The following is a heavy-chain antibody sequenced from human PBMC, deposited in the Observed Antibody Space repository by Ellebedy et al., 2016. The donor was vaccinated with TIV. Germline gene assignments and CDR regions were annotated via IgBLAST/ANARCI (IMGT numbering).Heavy chain of an antibody. Sequence: ASVKVSXKASGYIFNNYDMHWVRQAPGQGLEWMGWINPNSAGTHFAQKFQGRVTMTRETSISTSYMELTRLTSDDTAVYFCARSRDNSNWTFDYWGQGTLVTVSS. D-gene: IGHD6-13*01. CDR3: ARSRDNSNWTFDY. V-gene: IGHV1-2*02. CDR1: GYIFNNYD. J-gene: IGHJ4*02. CDR2: INPNSAGT.